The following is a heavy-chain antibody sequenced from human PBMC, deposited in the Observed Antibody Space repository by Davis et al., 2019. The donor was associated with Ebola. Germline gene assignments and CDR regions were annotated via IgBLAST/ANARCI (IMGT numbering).Heavy chain of an antibody. V-gene: IGHV1-69*04. CDR2: IIPILGIA. CDR1: GYTFTGYY. Sequence: SVKVSCKASGYTFTGYYMHWVRQAPGQGLEWMGRIIPILGIANYAQKFQGRVTITADKSTSTAYMELRSLRSDDTARYYCARDVRGITGPSEYWGQGTLVTVSS. J-gene: IGHJ4*02. CDR3: ARDVRGITGPSEY. D-gene: IGHD1-1*01.